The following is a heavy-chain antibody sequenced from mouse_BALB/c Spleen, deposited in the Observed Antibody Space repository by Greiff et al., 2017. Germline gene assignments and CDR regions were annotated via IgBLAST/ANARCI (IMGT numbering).Heavy chain of an antibody. CDR3: LYRYYFDY. CDR1: GYTFTSYW. D-gene: IGHD2-14*01. J-gene: IGHJ2*01. V-gene: IGHV1-7*01. CDR2: INPSTGYT. Sequence: ESGAELAKPGASVKMSCKASGYTFTSYWMHWVKQRPGQGLEWIGYINPSTGYTEYNQKFKDKATLTADKSSSTAYMQLSSLTSEDSAVYYCLYRYYFDYWGQGTTLTVSS.